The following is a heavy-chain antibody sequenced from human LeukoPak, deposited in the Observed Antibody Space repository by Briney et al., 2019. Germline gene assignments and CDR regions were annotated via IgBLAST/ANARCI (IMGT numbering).Heavy chain of an antibody. V-gene: IGHV1-69*06. D-gene: IGHD3-10*01. CDR2: IIPIFGTA. J-gene: IGHJ6*03. CDR3: ARYLLLWFGEQRSYYMDV. Sequence: ASVKVSCKASGGTFSSYAISWVRQAPGQGLEWMGGIIPIFGTANYAQKFQGRVTITADKSTSTAYMELSSLRSEDTAVYYCARYLLLWFGEQRSYYMDVWGKGATVTVSS. CDR1: GGTFSSYA.